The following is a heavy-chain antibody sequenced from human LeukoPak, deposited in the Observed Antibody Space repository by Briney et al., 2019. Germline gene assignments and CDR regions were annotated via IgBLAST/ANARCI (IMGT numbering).Heavy chain of an antibody. V-gene: IGHV3-20*04. D-gene: IGHD5-12*01. CDR1: GFTFDDYG. Sequence: GGSLRLSCAASGFTFDDYGMSWARQAPGKGLEWVSGINWNGGSTGYADSVKGRFTISRDNAKNSLYLQMHSLRAEDTAVYYCARGASRSFDYWGQGTLVTVSS. CDR3: ARGASRSFDY. J-gene: IGHJ4*02. CDR2: INWNGGST.